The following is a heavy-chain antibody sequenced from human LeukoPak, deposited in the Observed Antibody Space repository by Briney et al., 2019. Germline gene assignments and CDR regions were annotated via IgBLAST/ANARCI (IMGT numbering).Heavy chain of an antibody. Sequence: GGSLRLSCAASGFTFSSYAMHWVRQAPGKGLEWVAVISYDGSDKYYPDSVKGRFTISRDNAKNSLYLQMNSLRPEDTAIYYCARDQYSNGWYREFDYWGQGTLVTVSA. CDR3: ARDQYSNGWYREFDY. J-gene: IGHJ4*02. V-gene: IGHV3-30*03. CDR2: ISYDGSDK. D-gene: IGHD6-19*01. CDR1: GFTFSSYA.